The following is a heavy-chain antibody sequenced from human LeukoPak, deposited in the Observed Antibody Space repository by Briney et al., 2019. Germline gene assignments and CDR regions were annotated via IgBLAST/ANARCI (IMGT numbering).Heavy chain of an antibody. CDR2: ISGYNGNT. Sequence: ASVKVSCKASGYTFTNYGINWVRQAPGQGLEWMGWISGYNGNTNYAQTFQGRVTMTTDTSTSTAYMELRSLRSDDTAVYYCARGYSYGVDYWGQGTLVTVSS. D-gene: IGHD5-18*01. V-gene: IGHV1-18*01. CDR1: GYTFTNYG. J-gene: IGHJ4*02. CDR3: ARGYSYGVDY.